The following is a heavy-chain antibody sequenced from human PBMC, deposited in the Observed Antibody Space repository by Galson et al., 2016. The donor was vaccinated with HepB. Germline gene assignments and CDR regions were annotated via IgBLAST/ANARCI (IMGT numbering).Heavy chain of an antibody. V-gene: IGHV3-33*01. D-gene: IGHD3-22*01. CDR1: GFTFSSYG. CDR3: ARDGGGSSGYYLDY. CDR2: IWYDGSNK. Sequence: SLRLSCAASGFTFSSYGMHWVRQAPGKGLEWVAVIWYDGSNKYYADSVKGRFTIFRDNSKNTPYLQMNSLRAEDTAGYYCARDGGGSSGYYLDYWGQGTLVTVSS. J-gene: IGHJ4*02.